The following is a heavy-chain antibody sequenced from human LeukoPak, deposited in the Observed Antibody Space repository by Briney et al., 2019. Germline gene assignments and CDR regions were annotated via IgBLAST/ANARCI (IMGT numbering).Heavy chain of an antibody. CDR1: RFTFSGYG. D-gene: IGHD3-10*01. CDR2: ISYDGSNK. J-gene: IGHJ4*02. CDR3: ARDYYGSGSYSSFDY. Sequence: GGSLRLSCAGSRFTFSGYGMHWVRQAPGKGLEWVAVISYDGSNKYYADSVKGRFTISRDNSKNTLYLQMNSLRAEDTAVYYCARDYYGSGSYSSFDYWGQGTLVTVSS. V-gene: IGHV3-30*19.